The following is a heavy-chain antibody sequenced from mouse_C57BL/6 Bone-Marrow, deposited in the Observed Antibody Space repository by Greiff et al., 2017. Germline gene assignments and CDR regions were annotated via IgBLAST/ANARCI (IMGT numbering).Heavy chain of an antibody. CDR1: GYTFTSYD. D-gene: IGHD1-1*01. J-gene: IGHJ1*03. CDR2: IYPRDGST. CDR3: ARERIYYCGSLWYFDV. Sequence: QVQLQQSGPELVKPGASVKLSCKASGYTFTSYDINWVKQRPGQGLEWIGWIYPRDGSTKYNEKFKGKATLTVDTSSSTAYMELHSLTSEDSAVYFCARERIYYCGSLWYFDVWGTGTTVTVSS. V-gene: IGHV1-85*01.